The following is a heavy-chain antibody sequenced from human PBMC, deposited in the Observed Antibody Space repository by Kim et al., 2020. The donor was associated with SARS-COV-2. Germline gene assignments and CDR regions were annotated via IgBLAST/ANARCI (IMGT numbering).Heavy chain of an antibody. CDR1: GGSLSPSY. J-gene: IGHJ3*01. D-gene: IGHD3-10*01. V-gene: IGHV4-59*01. Sequence: SETLSLTCTVSGGSLSPSYCCWIRLPPPKGLEWIGFRNYSGRANSYHSPTRRVPITVATDKNHYSFNLTSLTAAAAATYFCSCSQHGWGSYVYSFD. CDR3: SCSQHGWGSYVYSFD. CDR2: RNYSGRA.